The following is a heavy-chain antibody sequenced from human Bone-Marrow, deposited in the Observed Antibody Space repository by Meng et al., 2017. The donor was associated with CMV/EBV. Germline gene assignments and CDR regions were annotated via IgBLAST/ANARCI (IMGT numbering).Heavy chain of an antibody. CDR3: AKASSGYYRAEFDY. CDR1: GFTFSSYW. V-gene: IGHV3-23*01. J-gene: IGHJ4*02. Sequence: GESLKISCAASGFTFSSYWMSWVRQAPGKGLEWVSAISGSGGSTYYADSVKGRFTISRDNSKNTLYLQMNSLSAEDTAVYYCAKASSGYYRAEFDYWGQGTLVTVSS. CDR2: ISGSGGST. D-gene: IGHD3-22*01.